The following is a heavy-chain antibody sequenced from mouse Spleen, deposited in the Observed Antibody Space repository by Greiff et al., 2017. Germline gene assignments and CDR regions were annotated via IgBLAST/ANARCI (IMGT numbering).Heavy chain of an antibody. V-gene: IGHV1-9*01. CDR2: ILPGSGST. D-gene: IGHD2-1*01. CDR1: GYTFTGYW. J-gene: IGHJ4*01. Sequence: QVQLQQSGAELMKPGASVKLSCKATGYTFTGYWIEWVKQRPGHGLEWIGEILPGSGSTNYNEKFKGKATFTADTSSNTAYMQLSSLTTEDSAIYYCARTGGNYRGVYYYAMDYWGQGTSVTVSS. CDR3: ARTGGNYRGVYYYAMDY.